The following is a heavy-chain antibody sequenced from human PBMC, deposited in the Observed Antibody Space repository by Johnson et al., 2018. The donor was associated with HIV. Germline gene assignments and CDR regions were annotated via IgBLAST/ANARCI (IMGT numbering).Heavy chain of an antibody. Sequence: VQLVESGGGLIQLGGSLRLSCAASGFTFSSYAMSWVRQAPGKGLEWVSAISGSGGSTYYADSVKGRFTISRDNSKNTLYLQMNSLRAEDTAVYYCAKPGDSYCSGGSCDLDAFDIWGQGTMVTVSS. CDR3: AKPGDSYCSGGSCDLDAFDI. V-gene: IGHV3-23*04. CDR1: GFTFSSYA. J-gene: IGHJ3*02. CDR2: ISGSGGST. D-gene: IGHD2-15*01.